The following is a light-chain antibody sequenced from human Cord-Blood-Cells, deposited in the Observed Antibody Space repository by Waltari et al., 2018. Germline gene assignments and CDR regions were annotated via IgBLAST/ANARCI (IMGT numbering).Light chain of an antibody. CDR3: SSYTSSSTLV. CDR2: DVS. V-gene: IGLV2-14*01. J-gene: IGLJ3*02. CDR1: SSDVGGYNY. Sequence: QSALTQPASVSGSPGLSITLSCTGTSSDVGGYNYVSWYQQHPGKAPKLMIYDVSTRPSGVSNRFSGSKSGNTASLTISGHQAEDEADYYCSSYTSSSTLVFGGGTKLTVL.